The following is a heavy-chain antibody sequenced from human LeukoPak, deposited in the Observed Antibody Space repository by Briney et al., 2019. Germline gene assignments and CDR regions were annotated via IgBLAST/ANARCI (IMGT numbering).Heavy chain of an antibody. Sequence: SETLSLTCTVSGGSISSYYWSWIRQPPGKGLEWIGEINHSGSTNYNPSLKSRVTISVDTSKNQFSLKLSSVTAADTAVYYCARLLMTVTNYFDYWGQGTLVTVSS. CDR3: ARLLMTVTNYFDY. CDR1: GGSISSYY. D-gene: IGHD4-4*01. V-gene: IGHV4-34*01. J-gene: IGHJ4*02. CDR2: INHSGST.